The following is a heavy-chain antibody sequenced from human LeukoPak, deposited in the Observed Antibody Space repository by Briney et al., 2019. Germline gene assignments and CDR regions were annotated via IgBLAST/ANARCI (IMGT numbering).Heavy chain of an antibody. CDR1: GGTFSSYA. CDR3: ARATVWFGDLSFQYNWFDP. CDR2: IIPILGIA. Sequence: SVKVSCKASGGTFSSYAISWVRQAPGQGLEWMGRIIPILGIANYAQKFQGRVTITADKSTSTAYMELSSLRSEDTAVYYCARATVWFGDLSFQYNWFDPWGQGTLVTVSS. D-gene: IGHD3-10*01. V-gene: IGHV1-69*04. J-gene: IGHJ5*02.